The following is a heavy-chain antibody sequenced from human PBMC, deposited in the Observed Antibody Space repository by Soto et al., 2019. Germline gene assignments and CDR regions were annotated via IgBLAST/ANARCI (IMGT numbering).Heavy chain of an antibody. CDR2: IYSGGST. D-gene: IGHD6-6*01. J-gene: IGHJ6*03. V-gene: IGHV3-66*01. CDR1: GFTVSSNY. Sequence: GGSLRLSCAASGFTVSSNYMSWVRQAPGKGLEWVSVIYSGGSTYYADSVKGRFTISRDNSKNTLYLQMNSLRAEDTAVYYCARDYSSSPKTRRDYYYYYMDVWGKGTTVTVSS. CDR3: ARDYSSSPKTRRDYYYYYMDV.